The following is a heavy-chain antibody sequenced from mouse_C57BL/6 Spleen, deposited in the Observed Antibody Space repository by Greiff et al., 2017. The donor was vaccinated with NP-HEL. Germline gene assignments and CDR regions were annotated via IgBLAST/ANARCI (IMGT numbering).Heavy chain of an antibody. V-gene: IGHV3-6*01. Sequence: DVKLQESGPGLVKPSQSLSLTCSVTGYSITSGYYWNWIRQFPGNKLEWMGYISYDGSNNYNPSLKNRISITRYTSKNQFFLKLNSVTTEDTATYYCARRGKGDAMDYWGQGTSVTVSS. CDR1: GYSITSGYY. CDR2: ISYDGSN. CDR3: ARRGKGDAMDY. D-gene: IGHD1-3*01. J-gene: IGHJ4*01.